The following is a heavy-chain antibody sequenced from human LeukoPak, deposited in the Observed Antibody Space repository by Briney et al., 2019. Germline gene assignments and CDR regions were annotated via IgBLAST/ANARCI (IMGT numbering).Heavy chain of an antibody. CDR3: ASLIGPHGGVGYFDL. J-gene: IGHJ2*01. CDR2: ISYDGSNK. CDR1: GFTFSSYA. D-gene: IGHD3-16*01. Sequence: GGSLRLSCAASGFTFSSYAMHWVRQAPGKGLEWVAVISYDGSNKYYADSVKGRFTISRDNSKNTLYLQMNSLRAEDTAVYYCASLIGPHGGVGYFDLWGRGTLVTVSS. V-gene: IGHV3-30-3*01.